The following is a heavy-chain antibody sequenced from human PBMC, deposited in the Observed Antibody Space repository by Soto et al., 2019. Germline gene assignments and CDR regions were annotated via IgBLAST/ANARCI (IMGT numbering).Heavy chain of an antibody. J-gene: IGHJ4*02. V-gene: IGHV4-31*03. Sequence: PSETLSLTCNVPGDSISRGGYYWSWVRQHPGKGLEWLGYIYYRGSTYYNPSLKSRVHISVDTSKNHFSLRLSSVTAADTAVYYCARVEVVITRGALDYWGPGTLVTVSS. D-gene: IGHD2-15*01. CDR3: ARVEVVITRGALDY. CDR2: IYYRGST. CDR1: GDSISRGGYY.